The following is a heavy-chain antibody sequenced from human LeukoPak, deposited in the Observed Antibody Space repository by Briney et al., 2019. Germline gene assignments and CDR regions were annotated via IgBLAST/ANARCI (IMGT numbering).Heavy chain of an antibody. CDR2: IYYSGST. Sequence: PSETLSLTCTVSGGSISSYYWSWIRQPPGKGLEWIGYIYYSGSTNYNPSLKSRVTISVDTSKNQFSLKLSSVTAADTAVYYCARAIYSNYIFDYWGQGTLVTVSS. D-gene: IGHD4-11*01. CDR1: GGSISSYY. V-gene: IGHV4-59*01. J-gene: IGHJ4*02. CDR3: ARAIYSNYIFDY.